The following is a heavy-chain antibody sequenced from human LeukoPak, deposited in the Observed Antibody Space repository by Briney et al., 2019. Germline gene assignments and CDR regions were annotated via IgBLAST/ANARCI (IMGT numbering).Heavy chain of an antibody. J-gene: IGHJ4*02. V-gene: IGHV4-30-2*01. CDR1: GGSISSGGYS. CDR2: IYHSGST. Sequence: SETLSLTCAVSGGSISSGGYSWSWIRQPPGKGLEWIGYIYHSGSTYYNPSLKSRVTISVDRSKNQFSLKLSSVTAADTAVYYCARDVGSGSYYLIWGQGTLVTVSS. D-gene: IGHD1-26*01. CDR3: ARDVGSGSYYLI.